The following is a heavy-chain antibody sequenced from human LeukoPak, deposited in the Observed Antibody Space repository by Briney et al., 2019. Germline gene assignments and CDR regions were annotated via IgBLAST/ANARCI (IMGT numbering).Heavy chain of an antibody. V-gene: IGHV3-30*04. Sequence: KPGRSLRLSCAASGFTFSSYAMHWVRQAPGKGLEWVAVISYDGSNKYYADSVKGRFTISRDNSKNTLYLQMNSLRAEDTAVYYCAKETGPYVGATSPDFDYWGQGTLVTVSS. CDR2: ISYDGSNK. CDR3: AKETGPYVGATSPDFDY. J-gene: IGHJ4*02. D-gene: IGHD1-26*01. CDR1: GFTFSSYA.